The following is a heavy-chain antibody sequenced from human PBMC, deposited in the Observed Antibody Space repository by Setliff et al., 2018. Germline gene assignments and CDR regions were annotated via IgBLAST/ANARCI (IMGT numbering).Heavy chain of an antibody. Sequence: SETLSLTCTVSGGSISSYYWSWIRQPAGKGLEWIGHIYIGGSANYNPSLKSRVTMPIDTSKNQFSLKLNSVTTADMAVYYCAREQWLDPPGYYYMDVWAKGTTVTVSS. CDR3: AREQWLDPPGYYYMDV. CDR2: IYIGGSA. J-gene: IGHJ6*03. V-gene: IGHV4-4*07. D-gene: IGHD6-19*01. CDR1: GGSISSYY.